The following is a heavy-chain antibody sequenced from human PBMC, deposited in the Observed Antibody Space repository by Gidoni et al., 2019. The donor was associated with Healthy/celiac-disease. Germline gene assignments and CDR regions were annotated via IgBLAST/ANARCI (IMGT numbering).Heavy chain of an antibody. D-gene: IGHD6-19*01. V-gene: IGHV4-34*01. Sequence: QVQLQQWGAGLLTPSETLSLTCAVYGGSFSGYYWSWIRQPPGKGLEWIGEINHSGSTNYNPSLKSRVTISVDTSKNQFSLKLSSVTAADTAVYYCARARSSGWYGRGYFDYWGQGTLVTVSS. CDR2: INHSGST. CDR3: ARARSSGWYGRGYFDY. J-gene: IGHJ4*02. CDR1: GGSFSGYY.